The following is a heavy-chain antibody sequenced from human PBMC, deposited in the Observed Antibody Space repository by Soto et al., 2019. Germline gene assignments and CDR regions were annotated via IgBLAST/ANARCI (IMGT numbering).Heavy chain of an antibody. D-gene: IGHD1-26*01. CDR2: ISYDGSNK. V-gene: IGHV3-30*18. J-gene: IGHJ6*02. CDR1: GFTFSSYG. Sequence: GGSLRLSCAASGFTFSSYGMHWVRQAPGKGLEWVAVISYDGSNKYYADSVKGRFTISRDNSKNTLYLQMNSLRAEDTAVYYCAKDSPWELFYYYYGMDVWGQGTTVTVSS. CDR3: AKDSPWELFYYYYGMDV.